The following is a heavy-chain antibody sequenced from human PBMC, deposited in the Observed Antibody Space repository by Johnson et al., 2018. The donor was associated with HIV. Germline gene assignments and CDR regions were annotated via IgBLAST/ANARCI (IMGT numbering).Heavy chain of an antibody. CDR1: GIIFSHYG. J-gene: IGHJ3*02. Sequence: QVQLVESGGGVVQPGRSLRLSCTVSGIIFSHYGMHWVRKAPGKGLEWVALISYDGIKTYYVDSVKARFTISRDDARNTLYLQMNILRAEDTAVYFCAKEAYYVEAFDIWGQGTMVTVSS. V-gene: IGHV3-30*18. D-gene: IGHD3-16*01. CDR2: ISYDGIKT. CDR3: AKEAYYVEAFDI.